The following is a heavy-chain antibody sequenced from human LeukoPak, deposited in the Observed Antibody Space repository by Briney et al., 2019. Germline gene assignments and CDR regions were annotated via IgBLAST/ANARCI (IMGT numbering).Heavy chain of an antibody. CDR3: ARNTYDSSGYYYVQAFDI. CDR2: ISSSSSYI. CDR1: GFTFSSYS. J-gene: IGHJ3*02. D-gene: IGHD3-22*01. Sequence: GGSLRLSCAASGFTFSSYSMNWVRQAPGKGLEWVSSISSSSSYIYYADSVKGRFTISRDNAKNSLYLQMNSLRAEDTAVYYCARNTYDSSGYYYVQAFDIWGQGTMVTVSS. V-gene: IGHV3-21*01.